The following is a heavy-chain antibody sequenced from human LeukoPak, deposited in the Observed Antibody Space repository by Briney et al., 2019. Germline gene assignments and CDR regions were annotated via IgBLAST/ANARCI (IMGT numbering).Heavy chain of an antibody. CDR2: IYYSGST. CDR1: GGSISSSSYY. V-gene: IGHV4-39*07. J-gene: IGHJ4*02. Sequence: SETLSLTCTVSGGSISSSSYYWGWIRQPPGKGLEWIGSIYYSGSTYYNPSLKSRVTISVDTSKNQFSLKLSSVTAADTAVYYCARDNIGTYYNGSGSFNWGQGTLVTVSS. CDR3: ARDNIGTYYNGSGSFN. D-gene: IGHD3-10*01.